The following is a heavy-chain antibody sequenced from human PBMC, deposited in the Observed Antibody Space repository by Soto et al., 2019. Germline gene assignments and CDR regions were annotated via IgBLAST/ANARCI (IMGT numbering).Heavy chain of an antibody. Sequence: GGSLRLSCAASGFTFSDYYMSWIRQAPGKGLEWVSYISSSSSYTNYADSVKGRFTISRDNAKNSLYLQMNSLRAEDTAVYYCAREREMASYKGAASHWGQGTLVTVSS. V-gene: IGHV3-11*06. CDR3: AREREMASYKGAASH. J-gene: IGHJ4*02. D-gene: IGHD1-1*01. CDR1: GFTFSDYY. CDR2: ISSSSSYT.